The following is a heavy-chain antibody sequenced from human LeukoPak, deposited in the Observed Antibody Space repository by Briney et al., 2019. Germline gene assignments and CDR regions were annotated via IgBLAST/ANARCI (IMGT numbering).Heavy chain of an antibody. CDR2: IIPIFGTA. J-gene: IGHJ4*02. CDR1: GGTFSSYA. CDR3: WGGGWKKPFDY. V-gene: IGHV1-69*01. Sequence: ASVKVSCKASGGTFSSYAISWVRQAPGQGLEWMGGIIPIFGTANYAQKFQGRVTITADESTSTAYMELSSLRSEDTAVYYCWGGGWKKPFDYWGQGTLVTVSS. D-gene: IGHD2-21*01.